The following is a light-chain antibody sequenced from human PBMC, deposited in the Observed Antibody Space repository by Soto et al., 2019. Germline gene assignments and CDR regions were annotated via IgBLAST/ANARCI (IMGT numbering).Light chain of an antibody. J-gene: IGLJ2*01. CDR3: SSYTSSITLL. CDR1: SSDVGGYNY. CDR2: DVN. V-gene: IGLV2-14*01. Sequence: QSALTQPASVSGSPGQSITISCTGSSSDVGGYNYVSWYQQHPGKAPKLMIYDVNNRPSGVSNRFSGSKSGSTASLTISGLQAEDEADYYCSSYTSSITLLFGGGTKVTVL.